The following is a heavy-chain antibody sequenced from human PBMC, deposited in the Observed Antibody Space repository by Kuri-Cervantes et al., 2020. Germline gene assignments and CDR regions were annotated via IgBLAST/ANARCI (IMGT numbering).Heavy chain of an antibody. CDR2: IWYDGSNK. J-gene: IGHJ4*02. V-gene: IGHV3-33*08. CDR1: GFTFSSSW. CDR3: ARGGLWFGELSSFDY. Sequence: GESLKISCAASGFTFSSSWMHWVRQAPGKGLEWVAIIWYDGSNKYYADSVKGRFTISRDNSKNTLYLQMNSLRAGDTAVYYCARGGLWFGELSSFDYWGQGTLVTVSS. D-gene: IGHD3-10*01.